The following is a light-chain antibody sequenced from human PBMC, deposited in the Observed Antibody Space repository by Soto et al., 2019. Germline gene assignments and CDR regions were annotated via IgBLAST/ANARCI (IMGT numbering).Light chain of an antibody. CDR3: QQHYSYPLT. V-gene: IGKV1-8*01. J-gene: IGKJ4*01. Sequence: AIRMTQSPSSLSASTVDRVTITFRASQGISSYLAWYQQKPGKAPKLLIYAASTLQSGVPSRFSGSGSGTDFTLTISCLQSEDFATYYCQQHYSYPLTFGGGTKVDIK. CDR2: AAS. CDR1: QGISSY.